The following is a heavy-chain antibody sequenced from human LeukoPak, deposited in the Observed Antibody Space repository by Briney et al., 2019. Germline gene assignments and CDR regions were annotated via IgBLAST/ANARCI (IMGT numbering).Heavy chain of an antibody. Sequence: ASVKVSCKASGYTFTCYYMHWVRQAPGQGLEWMGIINPSGGSTSYAQKFQGRVTMTRDTSTSTVYMEPSSLRSEDTAVYYCATPTVVTPAAPALWGQGTLVTVSS. CDR3: ATPTVVTPAAPAL. D-gene: IGHD4-23*01. CDR2: INPSGGST. CDR1: GYTFTCYY. J-gene: IGHJ4*02. V-gene: IGHV1-46*01.